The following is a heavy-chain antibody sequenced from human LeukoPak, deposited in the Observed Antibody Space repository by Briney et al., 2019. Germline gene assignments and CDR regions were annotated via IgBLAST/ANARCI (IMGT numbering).Heavy chain of an antibody. Sequence: PGGSLRLSCAASGFTFSSYAMHWVRQAPGKGLEWVAVISYDGSNKCYADSVKGRFTISRDNSKNTLYLQMNSLRAEDTAVYYCARDTGTDYFDYWGQGTLVTVSS. CDR3: ARDTGTDYFDY. CDR2: ISYDGSNK. D-gene: IGHD2-8*02. J-gene: IGHJ4*02. CDR1: GFTFSSYA. V-gene: IGHV3-30-3*01.